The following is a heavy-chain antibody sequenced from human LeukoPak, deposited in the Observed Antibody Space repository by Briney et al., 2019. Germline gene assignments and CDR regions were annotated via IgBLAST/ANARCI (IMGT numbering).Heavy chain of an antibody. CDR1: GFTFRSYE. CDR2: ISSSGSTI. V-gene: IGHV3-48*03. Sequence: GGSLRLSCAASGFTFRSYEMNWVRQAPGKGLERVSYISSSGSTIYYADSVMGRFTISRDNATNSLFLQMNSLGAEDTAVYFCARGVDDTSTYYYAYYYYYMDVWGKGTTVTVSS. D-gene: IGHD3-22*01. J-gene: IGHJ6*03. CDR3: ARGVDDTSTYYYAYYYYYMDV.